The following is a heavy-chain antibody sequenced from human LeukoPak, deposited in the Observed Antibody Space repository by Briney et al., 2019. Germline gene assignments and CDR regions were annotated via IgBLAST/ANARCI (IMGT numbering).Heavy chain of an antibody. D-gene: IGHD2-8*01. CDR3: ARRKWWFDP. CDR2: INHSGST. CDR1: GGSFSGYY. Sequence: SETLSLTCAVYGGSFSGYYWSWIRQPPGKGLEWIGEINHSGSTNYNPSLKSRVTISVDTSKNQFSPKLSSVTAADTAVYYCARRKWWFDPWGQGTLVTVSS. V-gene: IGHV4-34*01. J-gene: IGHJ5*02.